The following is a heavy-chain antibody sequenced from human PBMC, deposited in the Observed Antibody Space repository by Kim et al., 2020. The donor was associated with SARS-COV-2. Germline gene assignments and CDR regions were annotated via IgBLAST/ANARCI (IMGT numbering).Heavy chain of an antibody. D-gene: IGHD3-9*01. V-gene: IGHV3-23*01. CDR3: AKSQGYYDILTGYYMYYFDY. J-gene: IGHJ4*02. Sequence: GGSLRLSCAASGFTFSSSAMSWVRQAPGKGLEWVSGISSSGASTYYADSVKGRFTISRDNSKNTLYLQMNSLRAEDTAGYYCAKSQGYYDILTGYYMYYFDYWGQGTLVTVSS. CDR2: ISSSGAST. CDR1: GFTFSSSA.